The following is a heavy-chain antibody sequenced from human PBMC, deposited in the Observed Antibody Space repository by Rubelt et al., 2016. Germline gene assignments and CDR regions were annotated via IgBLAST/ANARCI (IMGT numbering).Heavy chain of an antibody. Sequence: QVQLQESGPGLVKPSETLSLTCTVSGGSISSYYWSWIRQPPGKGLEWIGYIYYSGSTNYNPSLKSRVTISVDPSKNQFSLKRSSVTAADTAVYYCAGGMTIFGVASGYFDYWGQGTLVTVSS. D-gene: IGHD3-3*01. V-gene: IGHV4-59*01. CDR1: GGSISSYY. CDR3: AGGMTIFGVASGYFDY. J-gene: IGHJ4*02. CDR2: IYYSGST.